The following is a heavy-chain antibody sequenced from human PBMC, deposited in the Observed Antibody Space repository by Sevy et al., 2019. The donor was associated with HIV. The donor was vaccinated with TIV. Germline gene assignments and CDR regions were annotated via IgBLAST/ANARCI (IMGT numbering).Heavy chain of an antibody. CDR1: GFTFSSYA. Sequence: GGSLRLSCAASGFTFSSYAMSWVRRAPGKGLEWVSVLRGSGGSTDYADSVKGRFTISRDNSKNSLYLQMNSLRAEDTAVYYCAKDNARPAAYYYYYGMDVWGQGTTVTVSS. CDR2: LRGSGGST. J-gene: IGHJ6*02. CDR3: AKDNARPAAYYYYYGMDV. V-gene: IGHV3-23*01. D-gene: IGHD6-25*01.